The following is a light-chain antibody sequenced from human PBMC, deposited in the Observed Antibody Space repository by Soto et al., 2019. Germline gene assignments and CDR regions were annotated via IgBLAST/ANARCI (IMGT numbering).Light chain of an antibody. CDR1: SSNIGAGYD. CDR3: QSYDNRLSSSV. J-gene: IGLJ3*02. Sequence: QSVLTQPPSVSGAPGQRVTISCTGSSSNIGAGYDVHWYQQFPGRAPRLLIYPNGNRPSGVPDRFSGSNSGASASLAITGLQAEDEADYYCQSYDNRLSSSVFGGGTKVTVL. V-gene: IGLV1-40*01. CDR2: PNG.